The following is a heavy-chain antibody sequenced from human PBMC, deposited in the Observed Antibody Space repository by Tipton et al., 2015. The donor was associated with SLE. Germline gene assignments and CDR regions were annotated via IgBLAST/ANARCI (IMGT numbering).Heavy chain of an antibody. J-gene: IGHJ4*02. CDR2: IYHSGTT. Sequence: TLSLTCAVYGGSFSGYYWSWIRQSPGKGLEWIGEIYHSGTTNYNPSLKSRVTISVAKSKNQFSLKLTSVTAADTAVYYCARVGRLHLGELSPPFDYWGQGTLVTVSS. V-gene: IGHV4-34*01. CDR1: GGSFSGYY. D-gene: IGHD3-16*02. CDR3: ARVGRLHLGELSPPFDY.